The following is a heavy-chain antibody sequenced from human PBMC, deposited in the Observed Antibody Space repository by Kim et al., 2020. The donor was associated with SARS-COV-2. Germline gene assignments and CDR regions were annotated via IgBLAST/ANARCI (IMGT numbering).Heavy chain of an antibody. Sequence: GGSLRLSCAASGFTFSSYAMSWVRQAPGKGLEWVSAISGSGGSTYYADSVKGRFTISRDNSKNTLYLQMNSLRAEDTAVYYCAKTGYVVGASSYFDYWGQGTLVTVSS. CDR2: ISGSGGST. V-gene: IGHV3-23*01. J-gene: IGHJ4*02. D-gene: IGHD1-26*01. CDR3: AKTGYVVGASSYFDY. CDR1: GFTFSSYA.